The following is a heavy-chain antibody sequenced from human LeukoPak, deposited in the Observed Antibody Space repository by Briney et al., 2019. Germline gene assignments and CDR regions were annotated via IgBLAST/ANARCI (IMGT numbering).Heavy chain of an antibody. CDR1: GGSISSSSYY. J-gene: IGHJ6*03. CDR2: IYYTGST. CDR3: ARRSGSYAAYYYYMDV. Sequence: SETLSLTCTVSGGSISSSSYYWGWIRQPPGKGLEWIGSIYYTGSTYYNPSLKSRVIISVDTSKNQFSLKLSSVTAADTAVYYCARRSGSYAAYYYYMDVWGKGTTVTVSS. D-gene: IGHD3-10*01. V-gene: IGHV4-39*07.